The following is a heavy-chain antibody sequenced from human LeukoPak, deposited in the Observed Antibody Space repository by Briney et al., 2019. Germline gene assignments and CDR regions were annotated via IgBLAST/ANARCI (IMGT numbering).Heavy chain of an antibody. D-gene: IGHD4-17*01. CDR1: GYTFTRNY. J-gene: IGHJ4*02. CDR2: INPRGGST. Sequence: ASVKVSCKASGYTFTRNYMHWVRQAPGQGLEWMGIINPRGGSTTYAQKFQGRLTMTRDTSTSTVYMELSSLRSEDTAVYYCAREDADYTLSFGFWGQGTLVTVSS. V-gene: IGHV1-46*01. CDR3: AREDADYTLSFGF.